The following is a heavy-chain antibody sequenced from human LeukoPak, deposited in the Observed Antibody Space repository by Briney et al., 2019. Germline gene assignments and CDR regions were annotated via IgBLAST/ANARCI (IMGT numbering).Heavy chain of an antibody. V-gene: IGHV3-30-3*01. J-gene: IGHJ4*02. CDR2: ISFDGSNK. CDR1: GFTFSSYA. Sequence: GGSLRLSCAASGFTFSSYAMHWVRQAPGKGPEWVAVISFDGSNKYCADSVKGRFTTSRDNSKNTLYLQMNSLRAEDTAVYYCARDEGYYFDYWGQGTLVTVSS. CDR3: ARDEGYYFDY.